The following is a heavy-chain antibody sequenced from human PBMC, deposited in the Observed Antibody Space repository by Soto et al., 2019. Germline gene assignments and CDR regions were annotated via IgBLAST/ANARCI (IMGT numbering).Heavy chain of an antibody. CDR3: AKALGELSPESYDY. J-gene: IGHJ4*02. Sequence: QEQLVESGGGVVQPGRSLRLSCAASSFTFSSYAVHWVRQAPGKGLEWVAVISYDGSDKYHADSVKGRFTISRDNSKNTLNLQMNSLRADDAAVYYCAKALGELSPESYDYWGQGTLITVSS. CDR2: ISYDGSDK. V-gene: IGHV3-30*18. CDR1: SFTFSSYA. D-gene: IGHD3-16*02.